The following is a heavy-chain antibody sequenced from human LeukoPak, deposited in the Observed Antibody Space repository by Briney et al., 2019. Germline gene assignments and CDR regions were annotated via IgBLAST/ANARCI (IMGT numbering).Heavy chain of an antibody. CDR2: ISTSGSPI. CDR3: ARTIDY. Sequence: PGGSLRLSCAVSGFTFSSYSMNWVRQAPGKGLEWVSYISTSGSPIYYADSVKGRFTISRDNAKNSLYMQMNSLRAEDTAVYYRARTIDYWGQGTLVTVSS. CDR1: GFTFSSYS. V-gene: IGHV3-48*01. J-gene: IGHJ4*02.